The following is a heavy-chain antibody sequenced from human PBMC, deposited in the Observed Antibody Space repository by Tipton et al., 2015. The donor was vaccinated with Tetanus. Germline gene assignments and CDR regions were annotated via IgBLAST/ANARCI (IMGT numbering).Heavy chain of an antibody. V-gene: IGHV3-74*03. CDR1: GFTFSNYW. CDR2: ISGDGSRT. D-gene: IGHD6-19*01. J-gene: IGHJ5*02. Sequence: SLRLSCAASGFTFSNYWMHWARQAPGKGLMWVSRISGDGSRTTYAASVKGRFTISRDNAKNTVYLQMNSLGAEDTAVYYCARALAVAGTGGFDPWGQGTLVTVSS. CDR3: ARALAVAGTGGFDP.